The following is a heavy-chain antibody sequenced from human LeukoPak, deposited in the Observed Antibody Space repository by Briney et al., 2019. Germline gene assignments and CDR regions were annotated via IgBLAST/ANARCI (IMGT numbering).Heavy chain of an antibody. CDR1: GFTFSSYS. V-gene: IGHV3-21*01. Sequence: GGSLRLSCAASGFTFSSYSMNWVRQAPGKGLEWVSFISSSSSYIYYADSVKGRFTISRDNAKNSLYLQMNSLRAEDTAVYYCARGGNSGSYGDYWGQGTLVTVSS. CDR3: ARGGNSGSYGDY. J-gene: IGHJ4*02. D-gene: IGHD1-26*01. CDR2: ISSSSSYI.